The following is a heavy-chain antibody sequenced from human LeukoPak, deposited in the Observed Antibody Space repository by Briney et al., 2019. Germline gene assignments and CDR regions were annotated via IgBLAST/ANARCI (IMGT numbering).Heavy chain of an antibody. J-gene: IGHJ4*02. CDR2: IKRDGSEK. Sequence: GVSLRLSCAASGFTFSNYWMSWVRQAPGKGLEWVANIKRDGSEKYYVDSVKGRFTISRDNAKNSLYLQMNSLRAEDTAVYYCANGGGCDYWGQGTLVTVSS. V-gene: IGHV3-7*01. D-gene: IGHD3-16*01. CDR3: ANGGGCDY. CDR1: GFTFSNYW.